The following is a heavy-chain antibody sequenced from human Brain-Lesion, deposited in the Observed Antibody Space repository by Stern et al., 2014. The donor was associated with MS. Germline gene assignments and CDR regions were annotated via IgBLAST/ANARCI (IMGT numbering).Heavy chain of an antibody. J-gene: IGHJ4*02. D-gene: IGHD5-18*01. Sequence: VQLVESGPGLVKPSQTLSLTCSVSGGSISSGSYYWNWIRQPAGKGLEWIGRIYASGSPNYSPSLKSRVFISGDTSKNQFSLKLSSVTAADAAMYYCVRETGGYTYGDTDFFDFWGQGTLVTVSS. CDR1: GGSISSGSYY. CDR2: IYASGSP. V-gene: IGHV4-61*02. CDR3: VRETGGYTYGDTDFFDF.